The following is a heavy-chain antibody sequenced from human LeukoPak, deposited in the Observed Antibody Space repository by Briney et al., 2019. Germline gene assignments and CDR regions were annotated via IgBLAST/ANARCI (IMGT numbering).Heavy chain of an antibody. D-gene: IGHD2-15*01. J-gene: IGHJ4*02. V-gene: IGHV3-15*01. CDR3: TTELYCSGGSCRPLLYYFDY. CDR1: GFTFSNAW. CDR2: IKSKTDGGTT. Sequence: GGSLRLSCAASGFTFSNAWMSWVRQAPGKGLEWVGRIKSKTDGGTTDYAAPVKGRFTISRDDSKNTLYLQMNSLKTEDTAVYYCTTELYCSGGSCRPLLYYFDYWGQGTLVTVSS.